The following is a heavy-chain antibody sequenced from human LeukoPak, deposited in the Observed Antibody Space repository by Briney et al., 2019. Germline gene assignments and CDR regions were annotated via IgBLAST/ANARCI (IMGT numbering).Heavy chain of an antibody. V-gene: IGHV1-18*01. CDR2: ISAYNGNT. Sequence: ASVKVSCKASGGTFSSYAISWVRQAPGQGLEWMGWISAYNGNTNYAQKLQGRVTMTTDTSTSTAYMELRSLIPDDTAVYYCAREEYYYDSSGYYPIDAFDIWGQGTMVTVSS. D-gene: IGHD3-22*01. CDR3: AREEYYYDSSGYYPIDAFDI. J-gene: IGHJ3*02. CDR1: GGTFSSYA.